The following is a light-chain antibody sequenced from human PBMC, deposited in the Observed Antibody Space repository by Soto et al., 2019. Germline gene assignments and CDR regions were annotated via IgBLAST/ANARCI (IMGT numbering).Light chain of an antibody. CDR2: AAS. CDR3: QQSYSTPIT. V-gene: IGKV1-39*01. Sequence: DIQMTQSPSSLSASVGDRVTMTCRASQSISSYLNWYQQKPGKAPKVLMDAASSLQSGVPSRFSGSGSGTDFTLTISSLQPEDFATYYCQQSYSTPITFGQGTRLEIK. CDR1: QSISSY. J-gene: IGKJ5*01.